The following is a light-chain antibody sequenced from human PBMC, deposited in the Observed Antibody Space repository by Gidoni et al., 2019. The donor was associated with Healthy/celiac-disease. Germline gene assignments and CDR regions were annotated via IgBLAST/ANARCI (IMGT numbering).Light chain of an antibody. CDR2: AAS. J-gene: IGKJ4*01. Sequence: DIQMTQSPSSLSASVGDRVTITCRASQSISSYLNWYQQKQGKAPKLLIYAASSLQSGVPSRFSGSGSGTDFTLTISSRQPEDFATYYCQQSYSTPFTFGGGTKVEIK. CDR3: QQSYSTPFT. CDR1: QSISSY. V-gene: IGKV1-39*01.